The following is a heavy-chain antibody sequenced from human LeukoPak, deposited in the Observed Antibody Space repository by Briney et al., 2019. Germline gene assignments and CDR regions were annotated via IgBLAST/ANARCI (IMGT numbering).Heavy chain of an antibody. J-gene: IGHJ4*02. CDR3: ASDPKLGY. CDR1: GYTFTGYA. D-gene: IGHD7-27*01. CDR2: IDPDGGGT. V-gene: IGHV1-2*02. Sequence: GASVKVSCKASGYTFTGYAMHWVRQAPGEGLEWMGWIDPDGGGTNYAQKFQGRVTMTRDTSIRTAYMELNNLTSDDTALYYCASDPKLGYWGQGTLVTVSS.